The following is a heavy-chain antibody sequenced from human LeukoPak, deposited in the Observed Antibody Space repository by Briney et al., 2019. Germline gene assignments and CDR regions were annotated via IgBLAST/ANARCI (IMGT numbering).Heavy chain of an antibody. J-gene: IGHJ5*02. V-gene: IGHV4-31*03. CDR3: ARATGSITIFGVVTGGNWFDP. CDR2: LYYRGST. D-gene: IGHD3-3*01. CDR1: GGSISSGGYY. Sequence: PSETLSLTCSVSGGSISSGGYYWSWIRPHPGKGLEWIGYLYYRGSTYYNPSLKSRVTISVDTSKNQFSLKLSSVTAADTAVYYCARATGSITIFGVVTGGNWFDPWGQGTLVTVSS.